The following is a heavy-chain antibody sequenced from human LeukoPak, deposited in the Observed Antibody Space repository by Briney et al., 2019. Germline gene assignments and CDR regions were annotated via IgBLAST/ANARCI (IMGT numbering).Heavy chain of an antibody. CDR2: IHYSGST. CDR1: GGSISSSDNY. V-gene: IGHV4-39*01. Sequence: SETLSLTCTVSGGSISSSDNYWGWIRQPPGKGLEWIAGIHYSGSTYYNPSLKSRVTISVDTSKNQFSLKLSSVTAADTAVCYCARLSSGYSSGWYFDYWGQGTLVTVSS. D-gene: IGHD6-19*01. CDR3: ARLSSGYSSGWYFDY. J-gene: IGHJ4*02.